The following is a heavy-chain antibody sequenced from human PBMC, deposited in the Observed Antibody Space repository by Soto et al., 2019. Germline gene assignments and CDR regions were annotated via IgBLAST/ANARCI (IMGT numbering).Heavy chain of an antibody. D-gene: IGHD7-27*01. CDR2: ISGSGSST. Sequence: WSLRHSGRASGLTFISYTMSWVRQAPGKGLEWVSTISGSGSSTYSADSVKGRFTISRDNSKNTLYLQMNSLRVEDTAIYYCAKAWGIDYWGQGTLVTVSS. J-gene: IGHJ4*02. CDR1: GLTFISYT. V-gene: IGHV3-23*01. CDR3: AKAWGIDY.